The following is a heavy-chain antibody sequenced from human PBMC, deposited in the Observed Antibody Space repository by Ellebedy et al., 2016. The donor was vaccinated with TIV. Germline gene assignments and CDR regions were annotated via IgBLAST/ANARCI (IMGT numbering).Heavy chain of an antibody. V-gene: IGHV3-30*18. CDR3: AKGVSNSYY. CDR2: ISYHGSNK. J-gene: IGHJ4*02. D-gene: IGHD4-11*01. Sequence: PGGSLRLSCVVSGFTFSRSGMHWVRQATGKGLGWVAVISYHGSNKYYADSVKGRFTISRDNSKNTLYLQMNSLRAEDTAVYYCAKGVSNSYYWGQGTLVTVSS. CDR1: GFTFSRSG.